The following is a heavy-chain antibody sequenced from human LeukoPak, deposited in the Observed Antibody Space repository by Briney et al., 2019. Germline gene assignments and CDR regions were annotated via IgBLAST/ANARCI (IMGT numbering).Heavy chain of an antibody. J-gene: IGHJ4*02. CDR1: GFTFSSYS. V-gene: IGHV3-21*01. D-gene: IGHD3-10*01. CDR2: ISSSSSYI. Sequence: GGSLRLSCAASGFTFSSYSMNWVRQAPGKGLEWVSFISSSSSYIYYADSVKGRFTISRDNAKNSLYLQMNSLRAEDTAVYYCARVVYGSGSSTAPNDYWGQGSLVTVSS. CDR3: ARVVYGSGSSTAPNDY.